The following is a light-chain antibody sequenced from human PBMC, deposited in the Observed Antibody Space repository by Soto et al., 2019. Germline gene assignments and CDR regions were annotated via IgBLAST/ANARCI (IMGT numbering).Light chain of an antibody. Sequence: EIVLTQSPGTLSLSPGERATLSCRTSQSVSSNYLAWYQQKPGQAPRLLIYGASSRATGIPDRFSGSGSGTDVTLTISRLEPDDLAVYYCQQYGSSGRTFGQGTKVEIQ. CDR2: GAS. V-gene: IGKV3-20*01. J-gene: IGKJ1*01. CDR3: QQYGSSGRT. CDR1: QSVSSNY.